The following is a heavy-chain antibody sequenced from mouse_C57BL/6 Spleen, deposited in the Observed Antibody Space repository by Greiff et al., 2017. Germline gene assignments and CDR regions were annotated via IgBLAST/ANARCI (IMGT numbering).Heavy chain of an antibody. CDR1: GFTFSSYA. Sequence: EVMLVESGEGLVKPGGSLKLSCAASGFTFSSYAMSWVRQTPEKRLEWVASISSGGDYIYYPDTVKGRFTISRDNARNTLYLQMSSLKSEDADMDYCTRDEGSYYAMDYWGQGTSVTVSS. CDR3: TRDEGSYYAMDY. V-gene: IGHV5-9-1*02. CDR2: ISSGGDYI. J-gene: IGHJ4*01.